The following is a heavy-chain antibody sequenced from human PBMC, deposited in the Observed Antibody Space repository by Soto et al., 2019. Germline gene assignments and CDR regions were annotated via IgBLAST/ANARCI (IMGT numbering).Heavy chain of an antibody. Sequence: ALVKVYCNASGYTFSSYYMHWRRQAPGQGLEWMGIINPSGGSTSYAQKFQGRVTMTRDTSTSTVYMELSSLRSEDTAVYYCAREGVTMVRGSSGWFDPWGQGTLVTVSS. V-gene: IGHV1-46*01. D-gene: IGHD3-10*01. J-gene: IGHJ5*02. CDR2: INPSGGST. CDR1: GYTFSSYY. CDR3: AREGVTMVRGSSGWFDP.